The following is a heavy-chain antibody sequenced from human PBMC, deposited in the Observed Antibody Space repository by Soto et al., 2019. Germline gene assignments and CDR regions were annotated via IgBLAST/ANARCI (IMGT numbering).Heavy chain of an antibody. Sequence: GGSLRLCCAASGFTFSSYSMNWVRQAPGKGLEWVSSISSSSSYIYYADSVKGRFTISRDNAKNSLYLQMNSLRAEDTAVYYCARDAKRYCSGGSCLLNAFDIWGQGTMVTVSS. CDR1: GFTFSSYS. V-gene: IGHV3-21*01. CDR3: ARDAKRYCSGGSCLLNAFDI. D-gene: IGHD2-15*01. J-gene: IGHJ3*02. CDR2: ISSSSSYI.